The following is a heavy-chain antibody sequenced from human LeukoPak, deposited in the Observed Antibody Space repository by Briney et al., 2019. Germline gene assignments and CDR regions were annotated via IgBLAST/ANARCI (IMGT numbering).Heavy chain of an antibody. J-gene: IGHJ4*02. CDR2: INHSGST. Sequence: PETLSLTCAVYGGSFSGYYWSWIRQPPGKGLEWIGEINHSGSTNYNPSLKSRVTISVDTSKNQFSLKLSSVTAADTAVYYCARGHSSSWYYFDYWGQGTLVTVSS. D-gene: IGHD6-13*01. V-gene: IGHV4-34*01. CDR1: GGSFSGYY. CDR3: ARGHSSSWYYFDY.